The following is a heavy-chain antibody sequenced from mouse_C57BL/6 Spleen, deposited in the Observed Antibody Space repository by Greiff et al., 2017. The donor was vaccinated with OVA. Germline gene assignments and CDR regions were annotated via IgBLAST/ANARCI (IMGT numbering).Heavy chain of an antibody. Sequence: VQLQQSGPELVKPGASVKISCKASGYTFTDYYMNWVKQSHGKSLEWIGDINPNNGGTSYNQKFKGKATLTVDKSSSTAYMELRSLTSEDSAVYYCARYGAYYAMDYWGQGTSVTVSS. D-gene: IGHD1-1*01. J-gene: IGHJ4*01. V-gene: IGHV1-26*01. CDR2: INPNNGGT. CDR3: ARYGAYYAMDY. CDR1: GYTFTDYY.